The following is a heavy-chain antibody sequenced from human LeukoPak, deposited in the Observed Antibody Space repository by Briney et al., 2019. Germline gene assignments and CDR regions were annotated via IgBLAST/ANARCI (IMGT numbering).Heavy chain of an antibody. J-gene: IGHJ3*01. CDR1: GGISNSKA. V-gene: IGHV1-69*13. CDR2: IIPMFRTA. D-gene: IGHD2-8*02. Sequence: ASVKVSCKASGGISNSKALSWVRQAPGQGLEWMGGIIPMFRTANYGQKFQGRVTITADDSTSTGYMELSSLRSEDTAVFYCAYLSASNTGAFDVWGQGTVVTVSS. CDR3: AYLSASNTGAFDV.